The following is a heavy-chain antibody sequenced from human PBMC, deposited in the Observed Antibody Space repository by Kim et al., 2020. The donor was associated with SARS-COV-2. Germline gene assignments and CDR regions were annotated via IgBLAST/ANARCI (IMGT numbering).Heavy chain of an antibody. CDR2: IKSKTDGGTT. V-gene: IGHV3-15*01. CDR1: GFTFSNAW. CDR3: TTGQSGYSSSWYPRRFFDY. Sequence: GGSLRLSCAASGFTFSNAWMSWVRQAPGKGLEWVGRIKSKTDGGTTDYAAPVKGRFTISRDDSKNTLYLQMNSLKTEDTAVYYCTTGQSGYSSSWYPRRFFDYWGQGAPVTVSS. D-gene: IGHD6-13*01. J-gene: IGHJ4*02.